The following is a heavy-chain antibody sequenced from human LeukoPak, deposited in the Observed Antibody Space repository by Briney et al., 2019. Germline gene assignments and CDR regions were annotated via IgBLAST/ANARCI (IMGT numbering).Heavy chain of an antibody. V-gene: IGHV1-69*13. Sequence: ASVKVSCKASGGTFSSYAISWVRQAPGQGLEWMGGIIPIFGTANYAQKFQGRVTITADESTSTAYMELSSLRSEDTAVYYCARSSSGYDWSWFDPWGQGTLVTVSS. CDR3: ARSSSGYDWSWFDP. D-gene: IGHD5-12*01. CDR2: IIPIFGTA. CDR1: GGTFSSYA. J-gene: IGHJ5*02.